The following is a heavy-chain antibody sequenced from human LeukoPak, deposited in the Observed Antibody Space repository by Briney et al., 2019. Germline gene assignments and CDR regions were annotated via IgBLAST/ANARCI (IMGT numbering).Heavy chain of an antibody. Sequence: GESLKISCEASGYSFTTYWIGWVRQMPGKGLEWMGIIYPGDSHTRYSPSFQGQATISADKSISTAYLQWSSLKASDTAMYYCARAYSWNKNDAFDIWGQGTMVTVSS. CDR1: GYSFTTYW. J-gene: IGHJ3*02. D-gene: IGHD2-21*01. CDR2: IYPGDSHT. CDR3: ARAYSWNKNDAFDI. V-gene: IGHV5-51*01.